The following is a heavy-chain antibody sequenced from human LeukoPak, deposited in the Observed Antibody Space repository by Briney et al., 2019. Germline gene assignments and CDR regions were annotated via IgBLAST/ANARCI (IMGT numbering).Heavy chain of an antibody. J-gene: IGHJ4*02. CDR3: AKRSSGDDY. CDR1: GFAFSSYA. CDR2: ISGSGGST. Sequence: GGSLRLSCAASGFAFSSYAMSWVRQAPGKGLEWVSAISGSGGSTYFAGSVKGRFTISRDNAKNTLYLQMNSLKAEDTAVYYCAKRSSGDDYWGQGTLVTVSS. V-gene: IGHV3-23*01. D-gene: IGHD6-19*01.